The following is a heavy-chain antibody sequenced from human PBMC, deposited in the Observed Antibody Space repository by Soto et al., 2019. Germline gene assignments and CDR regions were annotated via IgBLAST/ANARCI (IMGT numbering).Heavy chain of an antibody. CDR2: IIPIFGTA. CDR1: GGTFSSYA. J-gene: IGHJ2*01. Sequence: QVQLVQSGAEVKKPGSSVKVSCKASGGTFSSYAISWVRQAPGQGLEWMGGIIPIFGTANYAPKFQGRVTITADESTSTAYMELSSLRSEDTAVYYCARAGAAVADTSWYFDLWGRGTLVTVSS. D-gene: IGHD6-19*01. CDR3: ARAGAAVADTSWYFDL. V-gene: IGHV1-69*12.